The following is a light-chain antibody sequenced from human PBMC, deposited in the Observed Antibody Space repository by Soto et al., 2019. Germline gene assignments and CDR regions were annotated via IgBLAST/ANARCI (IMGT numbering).Light chain of an antibody. CDR3: QQYARPPFA. Sequence: EIVLTQSPATLSLSPGERATLSCRASQTVSSSLAWYQQKPGQAPRLLIYDASSRATGIPDRVSGSGSGTDFTLTISRLEPEDFAVYYCQQYARPPFAFGQGTKVEIK. J-gene: IGKJ2*01. V-gene: IGKV3-20*01. CDR1: QTVSSS. CDR2: DAS.